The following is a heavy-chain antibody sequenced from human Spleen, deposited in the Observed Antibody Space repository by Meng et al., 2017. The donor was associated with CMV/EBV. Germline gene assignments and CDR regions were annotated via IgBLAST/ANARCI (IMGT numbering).Heavy chain of an antibody. D-gene: IGHD1-14*01. CDR1: GGSISSSY. V-gene: IGHV4-59*12. CDR2: IHYSGST. Sequence: SETLSLTCIVSGGSISSSYWSWIRQPPGKGLEWIGYIHYSGSTNYNPSLKSRVTISADTSKNQFSLKLSSVTAADTAVYYCARGVRGSGSRYFYWGQGTLVTVSS. CDR3: ARGVRGSGSRYFY. J-gene: IGHJ4*02.